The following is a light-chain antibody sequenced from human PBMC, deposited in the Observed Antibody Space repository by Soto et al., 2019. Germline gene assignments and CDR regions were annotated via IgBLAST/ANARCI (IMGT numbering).Light chain of an antibody. Sequence: DIQMTQSPSSLPASVGDRISITCRASQSIGTYLRWYQQKPGKAPKLLIYGASNLQSGVPSRFSGSGSETGFPLTLSSLQPEDFATYYCQQSYSAPRTFGQATKVEIK. CDR3: QQSYSAPRT. V-gene: IGKV1-39*01. CDR2: GAS. CDR1: QSIGTY. J-gene: IGKJ2*01.